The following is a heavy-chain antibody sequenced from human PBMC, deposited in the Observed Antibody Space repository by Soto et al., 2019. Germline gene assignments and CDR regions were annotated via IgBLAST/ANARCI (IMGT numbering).Heavy chain of an antibody. Sequence: PSQTLSLTFAISGDSVSSNSAAWNWIRQSPSRGLEWLGRTYYRSKWYNDYAVSVKSRITINPDTSKNQFSLQLNSVTPEDTAVYYCARGSITIFGVVITYDPFDYWGQGTLVTVSS. CDR2: TYYRSKWYN. CDR1: GDSVSSNSAA. CDR3: ARGSITIFGVVITYDPFDY. J-gene: IGHJ4*02. D-gene: IGHD3-3*01. V-gene: IGHV6-1*01.